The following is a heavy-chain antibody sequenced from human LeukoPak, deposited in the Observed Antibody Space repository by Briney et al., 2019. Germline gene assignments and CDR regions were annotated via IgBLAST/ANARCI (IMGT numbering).Heavy chain of an antibody. CDR3: ARVLDGVGATRSFDY. CDR2: INSDGSST. CDR1: GLTFSSYW. Sequence: GGSLRLSCAASGLTFSSYWMHWVRQAPGEGLVWVSRINSDGSSTSYADSAKGRFTISRDNAKNTLYLQMNSLRAEDTAVYYCARVLDGVGATRSFDYWGQGTLVTVSS. V-gene: IGHV3-74*01. J-gene: IGHJ4*02. D-gene: IGHD1-26*01.